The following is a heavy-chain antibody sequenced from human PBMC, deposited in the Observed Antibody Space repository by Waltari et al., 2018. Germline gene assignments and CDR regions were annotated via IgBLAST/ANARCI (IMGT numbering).Heavy chain of an antibody. CDR2: IYYSGCT. J-gene: IGHJ6*02. V-gene: IGHV4-39*01. D-gene: IGHD6-13*01. Sequence: QLQLQESGPGLVKPSETLSLTCTVSGGSISSSSYYWGWIRQPPGKGREWIGSIYYSGCTYYNPSLKSGVTISVDTAKNQFSLKLSSVTAADTAVYYCARPFASSSWYGGDYYYYGMDVWGQGTTVTVSS. CDR3: ARPFASSSWYGGDYYYYGMDV. CDR1: GGSISSSSYY.